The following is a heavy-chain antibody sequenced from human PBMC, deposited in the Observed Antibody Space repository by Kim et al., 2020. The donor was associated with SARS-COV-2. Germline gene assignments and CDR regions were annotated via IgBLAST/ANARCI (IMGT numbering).Heavy chain of an antibody. Sequence: GGSLRLSCAASGFTFSNAWMSWVRQAPGKGLEWVGRIKSKTDGGTTDYAAPVKGRFTISRDDSKNTLYLQMNSLKTEDTAVYYCTTDPHYYDSSGYYHWQRPAFDIWGQGTMVTVSS. D-gene: IGHD3-22*01. CDR2: IKSKTDGGTT. CDR3: TTDPHYYDSSGYYHWQRPAFDI. J-gene: IGHJ3*02. V-gene: IGHV3-15*01. CDR1: GFTFSNAW.